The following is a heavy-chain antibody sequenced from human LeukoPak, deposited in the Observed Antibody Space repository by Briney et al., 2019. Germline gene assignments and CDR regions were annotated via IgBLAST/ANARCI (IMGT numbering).Heavy chain of an antibody. CDR1: GFTVSSYA. J-gene: IGHJ4*02. V-gene: IGHV3-64*02. CDR2: ISTNGGST. D-gene: IGHD1-26*01. CDR3: ASLSVGARDFDY. Sequence: GGSLRLSCAASGFTVSSYAMHWVRQAPGKGLEYVSGISTNGGSTYYADSVKGRFTISRDNSKNTLFLQMGSLRAEDMAVYYCASLSVGARDFDYWGQGTLVTVSS.